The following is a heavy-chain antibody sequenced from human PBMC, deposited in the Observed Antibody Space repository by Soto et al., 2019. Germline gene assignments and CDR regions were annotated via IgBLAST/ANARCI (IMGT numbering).Heavy chain of an antibody. D-gene: IGHD1-1*01. CDR3: ARVVSTGISRGYMVV. Sequence: GGSLRLSCVASGFTLSNYDMHWVRQATGKGLEWVSVIGSTGNTYYGGSVKGRFTISRENAKNSLYLQMNSLRAEDTAVYYCARVVSTGISRGYMVVWGKGTTVTVSS. CDR2: IGSTGNT. CDR1: GFTLSNYD. J-gene: IGHJ6*03. V-gene: IGHV3-13*01.